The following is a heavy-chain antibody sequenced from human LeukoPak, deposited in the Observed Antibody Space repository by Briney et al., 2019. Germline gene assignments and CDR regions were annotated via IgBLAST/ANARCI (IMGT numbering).Heavy chain of an antibody. CDR1: GDSIRSYY. CDR3: ARRRYDASGYYPSRGRYFDY. J-gene: IGHJ4*02. V-gene: IGHV4-59*12. CDR2: IYHSGST. D-gene: IGHD3-22*01. Sequence: SETLSLTCTVSGDSIRSYYWSWLRQPPGKGLEWIAYIYHSGSTNYNPSLKSRVTISVDTSKNQFSLKLSSVTAADTAVYYCARRRYDASGYYPSRGRYFDYWGQGTLATVSS.